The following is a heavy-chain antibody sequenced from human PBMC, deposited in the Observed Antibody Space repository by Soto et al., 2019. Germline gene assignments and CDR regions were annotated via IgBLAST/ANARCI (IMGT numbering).Heavy chain of an antibody. CDR3: AREKSTVDTAMVEYYYYYYGMDV. D-gene: IGHD5-18*01. CDR2: ISYDGSNK. Sequence: GGSLRLSCAASGFTFSSYAMHWVRQAPGKGLEWVAVISYDGSNKYYADSVKGRFTISRDNSKNTLYLQMNSLRAEDTAVYYCAREKSTVDTAMVEYYYYYYGMDVWGQGTTVTVSS. V-gene: IGHV3-30-3*01. CDR1: GFTFSSYA. J-gene: IGHJ6*02.